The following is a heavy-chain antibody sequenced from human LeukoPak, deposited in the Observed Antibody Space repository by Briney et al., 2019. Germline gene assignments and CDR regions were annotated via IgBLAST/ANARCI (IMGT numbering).Heavy chain of an antibody. D-gene: IGHD3-22*01. CDR1: GYTFTSYG. CDR3: ARVPSSGYYYYYYGMDV. Sequence: ASVKVSCRASGYTFTSYGISWVRQAPGQGREWMGWISAYNGNTNYAQKLQGRVTMTTDTSTSTAYMELRSLRSDDTAVYYCARVPSSGYYYYYYGMDVWGQGTTVTVSS. J-gene: IGHJ6*02. V-gene: IGHV1-18*01. CDR2: ISAYNGNT.